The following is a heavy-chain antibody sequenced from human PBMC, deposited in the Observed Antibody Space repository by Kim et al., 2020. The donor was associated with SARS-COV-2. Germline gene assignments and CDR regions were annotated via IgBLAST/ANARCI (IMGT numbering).Heavy chain of an antibody. D-gene: IGHD4-17*01. V-gene: IGHV1-69*01. CDR3: ARSRKADWTTVTTLDL. J-gene: IGHJ2*01. Sequence: KFQGRVTITADESTSTAYMELSSLRSEDTAVYYCARSRKADWTTVTTLDLWGRGTLVTVSS.